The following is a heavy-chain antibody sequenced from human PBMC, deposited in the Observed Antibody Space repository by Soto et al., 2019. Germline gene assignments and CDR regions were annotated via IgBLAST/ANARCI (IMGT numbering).Heavy chain of an antibody. V-gene: IGHV1-69*02. CDR2: IIPILGIA. CDR3: ASPNPRRASGCLFDC. Sequence: ASVKVSCKASGGTFSSYTISWVRQAPGQGLEWMGRIIPILGIANYAQKFQGRVTITADKSTSTAYMELSSLRSEDTAVYYCASPNPRRASGCLFDCWGQGTLVTGSS. D-gene: IGHD6-6*01. J-gene: IGHJ4*02. CDR1: GGTFSSYT.